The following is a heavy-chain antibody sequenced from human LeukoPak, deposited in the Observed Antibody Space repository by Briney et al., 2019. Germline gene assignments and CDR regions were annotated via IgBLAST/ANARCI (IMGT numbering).Heavy chain of an antibody. CDR1: GYTFTGYY. CDR2: ISPNSGIT. J-gene: IGHJ5*02. Sequence: ASVKVSCKASGYTFTGYYIHWVRQAPGQGLEWMGWISPNSGITNHAQTFQGRVTMTRDTSISTAYMELSSLRSDDTALYYCASLVQTTATGPTTPWGQGTLVTVSS. D-gene: IGHD1-7*01. V-gene: IGHV1-2*02. CDR3: ASLVQTTATGPTTP.